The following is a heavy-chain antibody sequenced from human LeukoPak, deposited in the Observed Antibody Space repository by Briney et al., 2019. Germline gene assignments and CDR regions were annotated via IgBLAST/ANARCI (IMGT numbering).Heavy chain of an antibody. J-gene: IGHJ6*03. CDR1: GGSISSGGYY. CDR3: ARDLGGYPFFMDV. CDR2: IYYSGST. D-gene: IGHD2-15*01. V-gene: IGHV4-31*03. Sequence: SQTLSLTCTVSGGSISSGGYYWSWIRQHPGKGLEWIGYIYYSGSTYYNPSLKSRVTISVDTSKSQFSLKLSSVTAADTAVYYCARDLGGYPFFMDVWGRGTTVIVSS.